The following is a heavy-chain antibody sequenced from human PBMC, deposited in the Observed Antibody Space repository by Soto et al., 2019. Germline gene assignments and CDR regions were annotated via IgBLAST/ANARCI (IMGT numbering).Heavy chain of an antibody. D-gene: IGHD3-10*01. CDR2: INAGNGNT. V-gene: IGHV1-3*01. Sequence: QVQLVQSGAEVKKPGASVKVSCKASGYTFSTYALHWVRQAPGQRLEWMGWINAGNGNTKYSQKFQGRAAFTRDTSASTAYMELSSLRSEDTAVYYCASPSYGSGSFYWGQGTLVTVSS. CDR1: GYTFSTYA. J-gene: IGHJ4*02. CDR3: ASPSYGSGSFY.